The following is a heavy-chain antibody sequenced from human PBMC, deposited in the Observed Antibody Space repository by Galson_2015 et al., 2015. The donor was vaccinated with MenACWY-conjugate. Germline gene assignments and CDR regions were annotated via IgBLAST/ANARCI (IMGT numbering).Heavy chain of an antibody. CDR3: ARGVYYDSSGYYESFPDY. J-gene: IGHJ4*02. D-gene: IGHD3-22*01. Sequence: SLRLSCAASGFTFSSYSLNWVRQAPGKGLEWVSYISSSSTTIYYADSVKGRFTISRDNAKNSLYLQMNSLRAEDTAVYYCARGVYYDSSGYYESFPDYWGQGTLVTVSS. V-gene: IGHV3-48*01. CDR1: GFTFSSYS. CDR2: ISSSSTTI.